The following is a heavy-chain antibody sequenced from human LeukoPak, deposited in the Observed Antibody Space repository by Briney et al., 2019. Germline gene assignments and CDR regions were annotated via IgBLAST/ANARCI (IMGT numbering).Heavy chain of an antibody. V-gene: IGHV4-59*01. CDR2: IYYSGST. CDR1: GGSISSYY. Sequence: SETLSLTCTVSGGSISSYYWSWIRQPPGKGLEWIGYIYYSGSTNYNPSLKSRVTISVDTSKNQFSLKLSSVTAADTAVYYCARDSDYGGNLTFDLWGRGTLVTVSS. J-gene: IGHJ2*01. D-gene: IGHD4-23*01. CDR3: ARDSDYGGNLTFDL.